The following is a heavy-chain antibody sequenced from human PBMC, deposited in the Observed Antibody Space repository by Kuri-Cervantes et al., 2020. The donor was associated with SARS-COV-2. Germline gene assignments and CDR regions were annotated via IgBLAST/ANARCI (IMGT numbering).Heavy chain of an antibody. CDR2: ISSSSSYI. CDR3: ARDPSTGTH. CDR1: GFTFSSYS. D-gene: IGHD1-7*01. V-gene: IGHV3-21*01. J-gene: IGHJ4*02. Sequence: GESLKISCAASGFTFSSYSMSWVRQAPGEGLEWVSSISSSSSYIYYADSVKGRFTISRDNAKNSLYLQMNSLRAEDTAVYYCARDPSTGTHWGQGTLVTVSS.